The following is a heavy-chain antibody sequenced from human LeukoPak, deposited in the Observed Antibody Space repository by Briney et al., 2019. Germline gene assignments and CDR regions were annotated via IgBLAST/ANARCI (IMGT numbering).Heavy chain of an antibody. CDR1: GFTFSSYA. J-gene: IGHJ3*02. CDR2: ISGSGSGGST. CDR3: AKDRPDYYYGSSDYHYAALDI. D-gene: IGHD3-22*01. Sequence: GGSLRLSCAASGFTFSSYAMSWVRQAPGKGLEWVSAISGSGSGGSTYYADSVKGRFTISRDNSKNTLYLQMNSLRAEDTAVYYCAKDRPDYYYGSSDYHYAALDIWGQGTMVTVSS. V-gene: IGHV3-23*01.